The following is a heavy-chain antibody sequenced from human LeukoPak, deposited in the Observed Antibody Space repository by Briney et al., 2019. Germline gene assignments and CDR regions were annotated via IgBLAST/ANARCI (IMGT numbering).Heavy chain of an antibody. CDR1: GGSISSGDYY. CDR3: ARVDYDSSGYHDAFDI. J-gene: IGHJ3*02. Sequence: PSQTLSLTCTVSGGSISSGDYYRSWIRQPPGKGLEWIGYIYYSGSTYYNPSLKSRVTISVDTSKNQFSLKLSSVTAADTAVYYCARVDYDSSGYHDAFDIWGQGTMVTVSS. D-gene: IGHD3-22*01. V-gene: IGHV4-30-4*08. CDR2: IYYSGST.